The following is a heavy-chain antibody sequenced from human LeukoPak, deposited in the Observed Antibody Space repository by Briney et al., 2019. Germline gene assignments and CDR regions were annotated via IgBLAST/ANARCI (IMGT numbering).Heavy chain of an antibody. Sequence: ASVTVSFTASGYTFTIYGISWVRQAPGQGLEWMGWISAYNGNTNYAQKLQGRVTITTDTSTSTAYMELRSLRSDDTAVYYCARDFLMITFGGVEIDYWGQGTLVTVSS. CDR3: ARDFLMITFGGVEIDY. CDR2: ISAYNGNT. V-gene: IGHV1-18*04. D-gene: IGHD3-16*01. J-gene: IGHJ4*02. CDR1: GYTFTIYG.